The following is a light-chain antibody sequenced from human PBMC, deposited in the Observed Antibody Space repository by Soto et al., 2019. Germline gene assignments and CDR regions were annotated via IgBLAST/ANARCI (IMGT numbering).Light chain of an antibody. CDR1: QSISSY. CDR2: AAS. Sequence: DIQMTQSPSSLSASVGARVTITCRASQSISSYFNWYQQKPGKAPKLLIYAASSLQSGVPSRFSGSGSGTDFTLTISSLQPEDFATYYCQQSYSTPPGFTFGPGTKVDIK. V-gene: IGKV1-39*01. CDR3: QQSYSTPPGFT. J-gene: IGKJ3*01.